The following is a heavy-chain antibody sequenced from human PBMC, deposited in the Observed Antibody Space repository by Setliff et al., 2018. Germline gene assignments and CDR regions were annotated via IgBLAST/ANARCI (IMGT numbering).Heavy chain of an antibody. D-gene: IGHD1-1*01. CDR1: GASLSSGTYY. J-gene: IGHJ4*01. Sequence: SETLSLTCTVSGASLSSGTYYWGWIRQPPGKGLEWIGRIYYRGDTYYNASLKVRLTISVDTAQNQFSLRLTSVTAADTAVYYCARTGTYRYFDYWGQEPWSPSPQ. V-gene: IGHV4-39*01. CDR3: ARTGTYRYFDY. CDR2: IYYRGDT.